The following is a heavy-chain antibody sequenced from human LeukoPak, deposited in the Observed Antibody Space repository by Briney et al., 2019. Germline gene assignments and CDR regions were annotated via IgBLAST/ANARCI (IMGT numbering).Heavy chain of an antibody. CDR3: ARGRHGDYEGNWFDP. CDR2: INHSGST. CDR1: GGSFSGYY. Sequence: SETLSLTCAVYGGSFSGYYWSWIRQPPGKGLEWIGEINHSGSTNYNPSLKSRVTISVDTAKNQFSLKLSSVTAADTAVYYCARGRHGDYEGNWFDPWGQGTLVTVSS. D-gene: IGHD4-17*01. J-gene: IGHJ5*02. V-gene: IGHV4-34*01.